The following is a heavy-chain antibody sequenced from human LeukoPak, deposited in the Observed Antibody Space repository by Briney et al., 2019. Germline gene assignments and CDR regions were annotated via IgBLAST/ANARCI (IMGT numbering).Heavy chain of an antibody. Sequence: ASVKVSCKVSVKSLTDLSMNWVRQFPGKEFEWMGSFDPEDRETIYAQKFQGRVLMTEDTSTDTAYMELRNLKSDDTAVYYCARGYYDILTGPSTEWSGISPPTHFDYWGQGTLVTVSS. CDR2: FDPEDRET. D-gene: IGHD3-9*01. CDR1: VKSLTDLS. J-gene: IGHJ4*02. V-gene: IGHV1-24*01. CDR3: ARGYYDILTGPSTEWSGISPPTHFDY.